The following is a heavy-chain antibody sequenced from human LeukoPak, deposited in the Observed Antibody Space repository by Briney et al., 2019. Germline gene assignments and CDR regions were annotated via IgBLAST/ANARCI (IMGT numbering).Heavy chain of an antibody. CDR2: ISVNSGST. D-gene: IGHD2-2*02. CDR3: ARGKKYTGLDF. Sequence: ASVKVSCKASGYSFPTYDMNWVRQAPGQGLEWLGWISVNSGSTKNAQNIQGRVTLTTDTSTNTAYMELRSLRSDDTAVYYCARGKKYTGLDFWGLGTLVTVSS. V-gene: IGHV1-18*01. J-gene: IGHJ1*01. CDR1: GYSFPTYD.